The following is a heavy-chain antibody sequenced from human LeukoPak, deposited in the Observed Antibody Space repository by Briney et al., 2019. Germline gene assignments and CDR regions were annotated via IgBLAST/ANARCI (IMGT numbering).Heavy chain of an antibody. Sequence: PGGSLRRSCAASGFSFSTNPMSWVRQAPGKGLEWVSAISPDRTYYADSVKGRLTISRDNYKNTVDLHINSPRAEDTAIYYCVKEHVDRAFTRSFEIWGQGTVVTVSS. D-gene: IGHD3-10*01. CDR2: ISPDRT. CDR3: VKEHVDRAFTRSFEI. J-gene: IGHJ3*02. V-gene: IGHV3-23*01. CDR1: GFSFSTNP.